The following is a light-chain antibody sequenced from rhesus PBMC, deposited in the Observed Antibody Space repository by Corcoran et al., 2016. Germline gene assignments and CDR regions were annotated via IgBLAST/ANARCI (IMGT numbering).Light chain of an antibody. J-gene: IGKJ3*01. CDR3: LQDIQLPFT. CDR1: QSLLHSNGYTY. Sequence: DIVMTQTPLSLPVTPGEPASISCRSSQSLLHSNGYTYLFLYLQKPGQSPPLLIYFGSNRASGVPERFSGSGSGTDFKLKISRVEAEDVGVYYCLQDIQLPFTFGPGTKLDIK. V-gene: IGKV2-91*01. CDR2: FGS.